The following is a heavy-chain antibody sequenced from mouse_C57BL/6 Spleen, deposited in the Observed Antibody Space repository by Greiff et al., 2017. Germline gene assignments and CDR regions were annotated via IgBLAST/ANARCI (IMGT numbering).Heavy chain of an antibody. CDR2: INPCTGGT. V-gene: IGHV1-53*01. J-gene: IGHJ4*01. Sequence: QVQLQQPGTELVKPGASVKLSCKASGFTFTSYWMHWVKQRPGQGLEWIGNINPCTGGTNYNAKFKSKATLTVDKSSSTAYMQLSSLTSEDSAVYYCASGYYYGSSQKNYAMDYWGQGTSVTGSS. CDR3: ASGYYYGSSQKNYAMDY. CDR1: GFTFTSYW. D-gene: IGHD1-1*01.